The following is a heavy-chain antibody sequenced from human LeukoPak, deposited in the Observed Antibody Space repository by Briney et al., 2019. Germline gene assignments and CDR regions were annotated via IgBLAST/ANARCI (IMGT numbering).Heavy chain of an antibody. J-gene: IGHJ4*02. CDR2: IYYSGST. CDR3: AREVAATYYFDY. V-gene: IGHV4-31*03. D-gene: IGHD6-25*01. CDR1: GGSISSGGYY. Sequence: SQTLSLTCTVSGGSISSGGYYWSWIRQHPGTGLEWIGYIYYSGSTYYNPSLKSRVTISVGTSKNQFSLKLSSVTAADTAVYYCAREVAATYYFDYWGQGTLVTVSS.